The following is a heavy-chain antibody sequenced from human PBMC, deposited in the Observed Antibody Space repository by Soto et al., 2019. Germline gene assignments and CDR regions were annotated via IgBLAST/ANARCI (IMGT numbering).Heavy chain of an antibody. CDR3: ARDLKEYCSDGKCNWFDP. CDR1: GASISTYY. J-gene: IGHJ5*02. Sequence: SETLSLTCTVSGASISTYYWSWIRQPPGKGLEWIGYISYSGSTNYNPSLKSRVTISFDASKNEFSLQVRSATAADAAVYYCARDLKEYCSDGKCNWFDPWGQGTLVTVSS. D-gene: IGHD2-15*01. V-gene: IGHV4-59*01. CDR2: ISYSGST.